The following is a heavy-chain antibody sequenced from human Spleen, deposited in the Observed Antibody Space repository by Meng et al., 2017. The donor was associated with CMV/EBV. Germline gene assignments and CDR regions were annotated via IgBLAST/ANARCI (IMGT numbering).Heavy chain of an antibody. CDR3: ARVDFGDGYTLASGENWFDP. V-gene: IGHV4-39*07. CDR2: IYYSGST. J-gene: IGHJ5*02. Sequence: SETLSLSCIIFSDSIRSRSYYWGWIRQPPGKGLDWIGSIYYSGSTYYNPSLKSRITISVDTSKNQFSLKLISVTAADTAVYYRARVDFGDGYTLASGENWFDPWGQGTLVTVSS. CDR1: SDSIRSRSYY. D-gene: IGHD5-24*01.